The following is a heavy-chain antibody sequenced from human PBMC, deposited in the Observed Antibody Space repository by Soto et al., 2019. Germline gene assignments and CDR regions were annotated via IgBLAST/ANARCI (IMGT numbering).Heavy chain of an antibody. D-gene: IGHD3-16*01. J-gene: IGHJ4*02. V-gene: IGHV3-53*01. CDR3: ARAPFGESSFFDY. CDR2: IYSGGST. CDR1: GFTVSSNY. Sequence: GESLKISCAASGFTVSSNYMSWVRQAPGKGLEWVSVIYSGGSTYYADSVKGRFTISRDNSKNTLYLQMNSLRAEDTAVYYCARAPFGESSFFDYWGQGTLVTVSS.